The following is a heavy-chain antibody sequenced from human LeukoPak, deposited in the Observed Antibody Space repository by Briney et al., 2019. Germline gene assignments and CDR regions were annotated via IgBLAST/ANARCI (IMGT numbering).Heavy chain of an antibody. CDR1: GYTFTSYY. CDR2: INPSGGNT. Sequence: ASVKVSCKASGYTFTSYYLHWVRQAPGQGLEWMGIINPSGGNTNYTQKFQGRVTMTRDTSTSTVYMELSSLRSEDTAVYYCARGNGSLDYWGQGTLVTVSS. D-gene: IGHD3-10*01. CDR3: ARGNGSLDY. J-gene: IGHJ4*02. V-gene: IGHV1-46*01.